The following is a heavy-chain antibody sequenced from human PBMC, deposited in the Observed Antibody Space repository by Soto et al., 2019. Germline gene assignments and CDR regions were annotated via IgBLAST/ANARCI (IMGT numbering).Heavy chain of an antibody. V-gene: IGHV4-34*01. CDR3: ARAGKGTNWFDP. Sequence: SETLSLTCAVYGGSFSGYQWTWIRQTPGKGLEWIGEINDSGNINYNPSLKSRVTISVDTSKNQFSLKLSSVTAADTAVYYCARAGKGTNWFDPWGQGTLVTVPS. J-gene: IGHJ5*02. D-gene: IGHD1-1*01. CDR2: INDSGNI. CDR1: GGSFSGYQ.